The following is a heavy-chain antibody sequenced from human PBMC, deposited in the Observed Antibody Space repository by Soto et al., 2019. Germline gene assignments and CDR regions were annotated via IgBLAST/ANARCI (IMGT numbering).Heavy chain of an antibody. V-gene: IGHV1-69*01. Sequence: QVQLVQSGAEVKKPGSSVKVSCKASGGTFSSYAISWVRQAPGQGLEWMGGIIPIFGTANYAQKFQGSVTITADESTSTAYMELSSLRSEDTAVYYCARGRYCSSTSCPRWGAFDIWGQGTMVTVSS. J-gene: IGHJ3*02. D-gene: IGHD2-2*01. CDR3: ARGRYCSSTSCPRWGAFDI. CDR2: IIPIFGTA. CDR1: GGTFSSYA.